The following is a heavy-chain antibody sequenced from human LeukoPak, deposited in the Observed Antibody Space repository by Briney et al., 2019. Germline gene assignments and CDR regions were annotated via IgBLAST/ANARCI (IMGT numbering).Heavy chain of an antibody. V-gene: IGHV4-34*01. CDR3: ARGPNYYGSGSRWFDP. J-gene: IGHJ5*02. Sequence: SETLSLTCAVYGGSFSGYYWSWIRQPPGKGLEWIGKINHSGSTNYNPSLKSRVTISVDTSKNQFSLKLSSVTAADTAVYYCARGPNYYGSGSRWFDPWGQGTLVTVSS. CDR1: GGSFSGYY. CDR2: INHSGST. D-gene: IGHD3-10*01.